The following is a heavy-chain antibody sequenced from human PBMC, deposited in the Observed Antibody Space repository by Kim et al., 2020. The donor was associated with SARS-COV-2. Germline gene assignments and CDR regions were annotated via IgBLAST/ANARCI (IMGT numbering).Heavy chain of an antibody. Sequence: SETLSLTCTVSGGSISSGGYYWSWIRQHPGKGLEWIGYIYYSGRTYYNPSLKSRVTISVDTSKNQFSLKLSSVTAADTAVYYCARARGGTMIVVVIGAFDIWGQGTMVTVSS. D-gene: IGHD3-22*01. CDR1: GGSISSGGYY. CDR2: IYYSGRT. V-gene: IGHV4-31*03. J-gene: IGHJ3*02. CDR3: ARARGGTMIVVVIGAFDI.